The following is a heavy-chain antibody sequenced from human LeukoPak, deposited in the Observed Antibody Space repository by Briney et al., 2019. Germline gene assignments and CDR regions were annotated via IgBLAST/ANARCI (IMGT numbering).Heavy chain of an antibody. V-gene: IGHV3-21*01. CDR1: GFTFSSYS. CDR3: ARARNDAVLNYFDY. J-gene: IGHJ4*02. D-gene: IGHD1-1*01. Sequence: GGSLRLSCAASGFTFSSYSMNWVRQAPGKGLEWVSSISSSSSYIYYADSVKGRFTISRDNAKNSLYLQMNSLRAEDTAVYYCARARNDAVLNYFDYWGQGTLVTVSS. CDR2: ISSSSSYI.